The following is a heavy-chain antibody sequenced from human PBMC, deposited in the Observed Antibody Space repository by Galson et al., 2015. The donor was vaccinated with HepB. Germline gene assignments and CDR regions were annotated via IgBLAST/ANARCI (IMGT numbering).Heavy chain of an antibody. D-gene: IGHD1-26*01. J-gene: IGHJ5*02. CDR1: GYIFTNYG. CDR2: ISGYNGNT. V-gene: IGHV1-18*01. CDR3: ARDQRRVGNWFDP. Sequence: SVKVSCKASGYIFTNYGITWVRQAPGQGLEWMGWISGYNGNTDYAQKLQGRVTMTTDTSTSTAYMELRSLRSDDTAVYYCARDQRRVGNWFDPWGQGTLVTVSS.